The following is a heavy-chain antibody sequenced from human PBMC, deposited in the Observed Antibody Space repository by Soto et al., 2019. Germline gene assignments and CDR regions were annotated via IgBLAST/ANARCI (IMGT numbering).Heavy chain of an antibody. D-gene: IGHD3-10*01. Sequence: PLETLSLTCAVSGGSISSSNWWSWVRQPPGKGLEWIGEIYHSGSTNYNPSLKSRVTISVDKSKNQFSLKLSSVTAADTAVYYCARHNYGSGSTYFDYWGQGTQVTSPQ. V-gene: IGHV4-4*02. CDR1: GGSISSSNW. J-gene: IGHJ4*02. CDR2: IYHSGST. CDR3: ARHNYGSGSTYFDY.